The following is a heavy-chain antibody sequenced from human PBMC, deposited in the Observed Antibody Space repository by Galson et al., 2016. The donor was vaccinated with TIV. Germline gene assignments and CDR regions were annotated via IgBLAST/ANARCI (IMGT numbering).Heavy chain of an antibody. CDR3: ARGRGSPPYYYYYMEH. V-gene: IGHV7-4-1*02. J-gene: IGHJ6*03. Sequence: SVKVSCKASGYTFSDYAINWVRQVPGQGLEWMGWINTKTGNPTYAQGFTGRFVFSLDTTVSTAFLQITSLKAEDTAGYYCARGRGSPPYYYYYMEHWGKGTAVTVCS. CDR2: INTKTGNP. CDR1: GYTFSDYA.